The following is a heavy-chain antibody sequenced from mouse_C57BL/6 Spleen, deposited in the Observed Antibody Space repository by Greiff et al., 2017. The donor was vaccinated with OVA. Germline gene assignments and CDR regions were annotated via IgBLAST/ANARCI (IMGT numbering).Heavy chain of an antibody. CDR1: GFTFSDYG. CDR2: ISSGSSTI. V-gene: IGHV5-17*01. D-gene: IGHD1-1*01. Sequence: EVQVLESGGGLVKPGGSLKLSCAASGFTFSDYGMHWVRQAPEKGLEWVAYISSGSSTIYYADTVKGRFTLSRDNANSTQFLQISSLRSEDTAMYYCSSAYYGSTYYFDYWGQGTTLPGSS. CDR3: SSAYYGSTYYFDY. J-gene: IGHJ2*01.